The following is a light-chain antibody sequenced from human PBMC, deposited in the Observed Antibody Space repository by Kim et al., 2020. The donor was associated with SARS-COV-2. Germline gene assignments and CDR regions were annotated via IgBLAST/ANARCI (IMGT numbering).Light chain of an antibody. Sequence: QSALTQPASVSGSPGQSITLSCTGTSSDVGAYKFVSWYQKKPGKAPKLIIYDVIDRPSGVSSRFSGSKSGNTASLTISGLQAEDEADYYCLSYTNRRTLVFGTGTKVTVL. CDR3: LSYTNRRTLV. J-gene: IGLJ1*01. CDR1: SSDVGAYKF. CDR2: DVI. V-gene: IGLV2-14*03.